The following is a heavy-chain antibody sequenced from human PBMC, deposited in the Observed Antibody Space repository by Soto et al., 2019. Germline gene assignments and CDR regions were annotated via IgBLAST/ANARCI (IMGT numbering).Heavy chain of an antibody. V-gene: IGHV6-1*01. D-gene: IGHD1-1*01. CDR2: TYYRSKWYN. Sequence: SQTLSLTCVISGDSVSSNRDSWNWIRQSPSRGLEWLGRTYYRSKWYNDYAVSVKSRITINPDTSKNQFSLHLNSVTPEDTAVYFCARDNLDNRYFDLWGRGTLVTVSS. CDR1: GDSVSSNRDS. J-gene: IGHJ2*01. CDR3: ARDNLDNRYFDL.